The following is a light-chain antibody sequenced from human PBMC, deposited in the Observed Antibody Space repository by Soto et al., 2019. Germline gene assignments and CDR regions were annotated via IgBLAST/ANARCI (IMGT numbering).Light chain of an antibody. CDR1: SSNIGAGYD. CDR2: GNN. J-gene: IGLJ3*02. V-gene: IGLV1-40*01. Sequence: QSVLTQPPSVSGATGQRVTSSCTGSSSNIGAGYDVHWYQHLPGTAPKLLIYGNNNRPSGVPDRFSGSKSGTSASLAITGLQAEDEADYYCQSYDTNLSAWVFGGGTKLTVL. CDR3: QSYDTNLSAWV.